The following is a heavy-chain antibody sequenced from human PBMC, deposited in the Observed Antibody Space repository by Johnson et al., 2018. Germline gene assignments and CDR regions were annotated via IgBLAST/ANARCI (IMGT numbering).Heavy chain of an antibody. V-gene: IGHV3-53*01. J-gene: IGHJ6*04. Sequence: LEWVSVVYSDGGTSYADSVKGRFTISRDNSKNTLYLQMNSLRVEDTAVYYCVRGYRGDVWGKGTTVTVSS. D-gene: IGHD1-26*01. CDR3: VRGYRGDV. CDR2: VYSDGGT.